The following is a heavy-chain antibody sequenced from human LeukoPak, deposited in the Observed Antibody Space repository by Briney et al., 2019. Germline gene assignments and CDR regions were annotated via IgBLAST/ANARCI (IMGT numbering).Heavy chain of an antibody. CDR1: GFTFSGHW. CDR2: INQGGSDK. Sequence: GGSLRLSCAASGFTFSGHWMSWVRQAPGKGLEWVANINQGGSDKHYVDSVKGRFAISRDNANNLLYLQMNSLRGEDTAVYYCTRDRSRAEDDWGQGTLVTVSS. D-gene: IGHD1-14*01. J-gene: IGHJ4*02. V-gene: IGHV3-7*01. CDR3: TRDRSRAEDD.